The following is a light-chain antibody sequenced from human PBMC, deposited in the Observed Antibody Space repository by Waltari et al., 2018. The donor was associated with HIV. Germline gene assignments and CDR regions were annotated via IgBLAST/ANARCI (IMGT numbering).Light chain of an antibody. CDR3: QQYNRYYT. Sequence: DIQMTKSPSILSASVGDRVTITCRASQTINTWLAWYQQKPGKAPKLLIYKASNLESGVPSRFSGSGSGTEFTLTINSLQPDDFATYYCQQYNRYYTFGQGTKLEIK. CDR1: QTINTW. CDR2: KAS. V-gene: IGKV1-5*03. J-gene: IGKJ2*01.